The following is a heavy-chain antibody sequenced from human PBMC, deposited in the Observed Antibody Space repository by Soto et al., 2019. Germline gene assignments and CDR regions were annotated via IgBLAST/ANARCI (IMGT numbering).Heavy chain of an antibody. V-gene: IGHV3-48*01. Sequence: EVQLVESGGGLVQPGGSLRLSCAASGFTFSSYSMNWVRQDPGKGLEWVSYISSSSRTIYCADSVKGRFTISRDNAKNSLYLQMNSLRAEDTAVYYCAREWDGDGYNSGLFDPWGQGTLVTVSS. CDR1: GFTFSSYS. D-gene: IGHD5-12*01. CDR2: ISSSSRTI. CDR3: AREWDGDGYNSGLFDP. J-gene: IGHJ5*02.